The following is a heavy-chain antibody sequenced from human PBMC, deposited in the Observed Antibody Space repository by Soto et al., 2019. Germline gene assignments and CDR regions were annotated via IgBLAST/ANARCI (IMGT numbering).Heavy chain of an antibody. V-gene: IGHV4-38-2*02. CDR3: ARDKRVTMIGGWFDP. J-gene: IGHJ5*02. Sequence: PSETLSLTCVVSGYSISSGYYWAWVRQPPGKELEWIGSIYHSGKTYYKPSLRSRVTVSVDTSKNQFSMKLISVTAADTAVYYCARDKRVTMIGGWFDPWGQGTLVTVSS. CDR1: GYSISSGYY. CDR2: IYHSGKT. D-gene: IGHD3-22*01.